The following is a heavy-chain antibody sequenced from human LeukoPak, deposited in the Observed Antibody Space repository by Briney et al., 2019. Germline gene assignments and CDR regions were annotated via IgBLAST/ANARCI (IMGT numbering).Heavy chain of an antibody. V-gene: IGHV3-15*01. Sequence: KPGGSLRLFCVVSGFTFSNAWMSWIRQAPGKGLEWVGRIKTNTDGHRTDYAPPVESILTISTDDTKTTRSLQTNSLKTEDTAVYYCVGGPARIRYWGQGTLVTVSS. D-gene: IGHD3-16*01. J-gene: IGHJ4*02. CDR2: IKTNTDGHRT. CDR1: GFTFSNAW. CDR3: VGGPARIRY.